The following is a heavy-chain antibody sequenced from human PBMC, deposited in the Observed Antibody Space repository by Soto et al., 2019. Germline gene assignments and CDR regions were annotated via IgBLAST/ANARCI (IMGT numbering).Heavy chain of an antibody. J-gene: IGHJ6*02. Sequence: PGGSLRLSCAASGFTVSNNYMSWVRQAPGKGLEWVSSISSRSSYIYYADSVKGRFTISRDNAKISVYLQMNSLRAEDTAVYYCARDQRYDFWSGYYRDYGMDVWGQGTTVTVSS. CDR3: ARDQRYDFWSGYYRDYGMDV. V-gene: IGHV3-21*01. D-gene: IGHD3-3*01. CDR1: GFTVSNNY. CDR2: ISSRSSYI.